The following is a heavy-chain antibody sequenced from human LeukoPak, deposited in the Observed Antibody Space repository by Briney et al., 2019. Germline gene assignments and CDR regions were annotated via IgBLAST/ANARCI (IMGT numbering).Heavy chain of an antibody. CDR3: ARAMVGATWYYFDY. J-gene: IGHJ4*02. CDR1: GFTFSSYW. D-gene: IGHD1-26*01. V-gene: IGHV3-7*03. Sequence: GRSLRLSCAASGFTFSSYWMSWVRQAPGKGLEWVANIKQDGSEKYYVDSVKGRFTISRDNAKNSLYLQMNSLRAEDTAVYYCARAMVGATWYYFDYWGQGTLVTVSS. CDR2: IKQDGSEK.